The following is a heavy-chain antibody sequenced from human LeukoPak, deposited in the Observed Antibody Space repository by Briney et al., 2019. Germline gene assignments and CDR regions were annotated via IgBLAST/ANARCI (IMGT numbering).Heavy chain of an antibody. V-gene: IGHV4-39*07. CDR2: ICSSGST. D-gene: IGHD1-14*01. Sequence: SETLSLTCSVSGDSISSNTCYWGWIRQPPGKGLEWIGTICSSGSTYYNPSLKSRVTISVDTSKNQFSLRLTSVTAADTAIYYCAKYIRDSGTYNFDYWGQGILVTVSS. CDR1: GDSISSNTCY. CDR3: AKYIRDSGTYNFDY. J-gene: IGHJ4*02.